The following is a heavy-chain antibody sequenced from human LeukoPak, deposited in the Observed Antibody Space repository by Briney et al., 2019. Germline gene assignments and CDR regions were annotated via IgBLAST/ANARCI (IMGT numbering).Heavy chain of an antibody. CDR3: ARRNNEFVFDY. V-gene: IGHV4-61*02. D-gene: IGHD1-14*01. CDR2: IYMSGST. CDR1: GGSIRSGTDY. J-gene: IGHJ4*02. Sequence: PSETLSLTCTVSGGSIRSGTDYWSWIRQPAGKGLEWIGRIYMSGSTDYNPSFKSRVTMSVDTSTNQFTLKLSSVTAADTAVYYCARRNNEFVFDYWGQGILVTVSS.